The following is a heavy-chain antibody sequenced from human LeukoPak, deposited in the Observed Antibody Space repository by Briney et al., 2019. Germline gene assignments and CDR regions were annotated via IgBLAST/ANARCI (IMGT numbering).Heavy chain of an antibody. D-gene: IGHD6-19*01. J-gene: IGHJ4*02. CDR1: GGTFSSYA. CDR3: ARGPPLAGYYFDY. Sequence: SVKVSCTASGGTFSSYAISWVRQAPAQGLEWMGRIIPILGIANYAQTFQGRVTITADKSASTAYMELSSLGSEDTAVYYCARGPPLAGYYFDYWGQGTLVTVSS. V-gene: IGHV1-69*04. CDR2: IIPILGIA.